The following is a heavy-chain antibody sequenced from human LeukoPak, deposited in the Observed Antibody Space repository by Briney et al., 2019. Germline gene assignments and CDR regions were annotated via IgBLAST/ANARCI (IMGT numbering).Heavy chain of an antibody. D-gene: IGHD5-12*01. Sequence: PSEPLSLTCTGSGGSISRSSHYWGWIRQPPGKGLEWIGSIYYTGSTYFNPSLKSRITISVDTSKNQFSLKLSSVTAADTALYYCASRGNSGYGDDYWGQGTLVTVSS. CDR1: GGSISRSSHY. CDR3: ASRGNSGYGDDY. CDR2: IYYTGST. V-gene: IGHV4-39*01. J-gene: IGHJ4*02.